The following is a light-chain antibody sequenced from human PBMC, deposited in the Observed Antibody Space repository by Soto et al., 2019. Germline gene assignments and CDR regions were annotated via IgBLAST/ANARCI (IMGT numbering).Light chain of an antibody. CDR1: SNDIGGFNY. CDR2: EVS. Sequence: QSVLTQPPSASGSPGQSVTISRTGTSNDIGGFNYVSWYQQHPGKAPKLMIYEVSNRPSGVSNRFSGSKSGNTAFLTISGLQAEDEADYYCSSYTSSSTLVFGTGTKLTVL. V-gene: IGLV2-14*01. CDR3: SSYTSSSTLV. J-gene: IGLJ1*01.